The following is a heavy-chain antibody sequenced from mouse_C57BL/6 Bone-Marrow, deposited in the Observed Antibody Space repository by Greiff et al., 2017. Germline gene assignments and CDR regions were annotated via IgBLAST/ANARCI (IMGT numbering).Heavy chain of an antibody. V-gene: IGHV5-6*01. CDR3: ARGPTVEKAY. CDR2: ISSGGSYT. D-gene: IGHD1-1*01. J-gene: IGHJ3*01. Sequence: EVHLVESGGDLVKPGGSLKLSCAASGFTFSSYGMSWVRQTPDKRLEWVAPISSGGSYTYYPDSVKGRFTISRDNAKNTLYLQMSSLKSEDTAMYYCARGPTVEKAYWGQGTLVTVSA. CDR1: GFTFSSYG.